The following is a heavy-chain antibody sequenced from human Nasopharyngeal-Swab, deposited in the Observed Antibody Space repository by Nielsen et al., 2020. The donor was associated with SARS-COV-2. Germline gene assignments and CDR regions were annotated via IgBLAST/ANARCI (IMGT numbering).Heavy chain of an antibody. CDR1: GFTFSSYG. CDR2: IWHDGSNK. V-gene: IGHV3-33*01. J-gene: IGHJ5*02. D-gene: IGHD2-15*01. CDR3: ARERGVVVVAAKVFHPIPARFDP. Sequence: GGSLRLSCAASGFTFSSYGMHCVRQAPGKGLARVAVIWHDGSNKYYAASVKGRFTISRDNSKNTLYLQMNSLSAEDTAVYYCARERGVVVVAAKVFHPIPARFDPWGQGTLVTVSS.